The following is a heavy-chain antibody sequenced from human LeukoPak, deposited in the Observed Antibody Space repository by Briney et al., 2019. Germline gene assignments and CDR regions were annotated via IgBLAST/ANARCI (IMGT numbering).Heavy chain of an antibody. CDR2: IYSGGST. CDR1: GFTFSSHA. D-gene: IGHD2-21*01. V-gene: IGHV3-23*03. J-gene: IGHJ4*02. CDR3: TRGGGGSFPHY. Sequence: PGGSLRLSCAASGFTFSSHAMSWVRQPPGKGLEWASDIYSGGSTYYADSVKGRFTISRDNSKNTLYLQMNSLRAEDTAVYYCTRGGGGSFPHYWGQGTLVTVSS.